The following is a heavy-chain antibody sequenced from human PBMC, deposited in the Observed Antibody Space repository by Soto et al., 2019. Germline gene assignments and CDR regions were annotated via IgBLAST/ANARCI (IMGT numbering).Heavy chain of an antibody. V-gene: IGHV1-69*02. Sequence: GASVKVSCKASGGTFSSYTISWVRQAPGQGLEWMGRIIPILGIANYAQKFQGRVTITADKSTSTAYMELSSLRSEDTAVYYCARGPLRSVTLDYWGQGTLVTVSS. CDR2: IIPILGIA. CDR1: GGTFSSYT. J-gene: IGHJ4*02. CDR3: ARGPLRSVTLDY. D-gene: IGHD4-4*01.